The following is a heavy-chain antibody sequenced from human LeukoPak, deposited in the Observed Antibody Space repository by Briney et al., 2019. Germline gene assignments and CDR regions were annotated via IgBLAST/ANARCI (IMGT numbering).Heavy chain of an antibody. CDR2: IYWNDDK. Sequence: ESGPTLVKPTQTLTLTCTFSGFSPSTSGEAVGWIRQPPGKALEWLALIYWNDDKRYGPSLKSRLTITKDTSKNQVVLTMTNMDPVDTATYYCSQRGGPWGQGTLVTVSS. V-gene: IGHV2-5*01. CDR1: GFSPSTSGEA. J-gene: IGHJ5*02. CDR3: SQRGGP. D-gene: IGHD2-15*01.